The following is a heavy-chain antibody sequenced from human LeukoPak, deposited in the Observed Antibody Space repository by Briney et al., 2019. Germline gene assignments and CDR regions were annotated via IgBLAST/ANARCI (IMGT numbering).Heavy chain of an antibody. D-gene: IGHD2-2*02. Sequence: SGPTLVNPTQTLTLTCTFSGFSLSTSGMRVSWIRQPPGKALEWLARIDWDDDKFYSTSLKTRLTISKDTSKNQVVLTMTNMDPVDTATYYCARSRYCSSTSCYKDSLDYWGQGTLVTVSS. J-gene: IGHJ4*02. CDR3: ARSRYCSSTSCYKDSLDY. CDR1: GFSLSTSGMR. CDR2: IDWDDDK. V-gene: IGHV2-70*04.